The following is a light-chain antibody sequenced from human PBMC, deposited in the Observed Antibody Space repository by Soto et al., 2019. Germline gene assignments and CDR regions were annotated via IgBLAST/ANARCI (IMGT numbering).Light chain of an antibody. J-gene: IGLJ2*01. Sequence: QSALTQPASVSGSPGQLSTISCVGTRGDVGTYHLVSWYQQHPDKAPKLIIYEDTKRPSGVSSRFSGSKSGNTASLNISGLQAEDAADYYCCSYAGSYTLIFGGGTKLTVL. CDR2: EDT. V-gene: IGLV2-23*01. CDR1: RGDVGTYHL. CDR3: CSYAGSYTLI.